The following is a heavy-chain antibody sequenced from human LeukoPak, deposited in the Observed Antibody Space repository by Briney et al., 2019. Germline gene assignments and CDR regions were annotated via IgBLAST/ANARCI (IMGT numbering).Heavy chain of an antibody. CDR1: GFTFSSYS. CDR3: AKWGPYCVGDYCPALDS. J-gene: IGHJ4*02. D-gene: IGHD2-21*02. CDR2: ISSSSSTI. Sequence: GGSLRLSCAASGFTFSSYSMNWVRQAPGKGLEWVSYISSSSSTIYYADSVKGRFTISRDNAKNSLYLQMNSLRAEDTAVYYCAKWGPYCVGDYCPALDSWGPGTLVTVSS. V-gene: IGHV3-48*01.